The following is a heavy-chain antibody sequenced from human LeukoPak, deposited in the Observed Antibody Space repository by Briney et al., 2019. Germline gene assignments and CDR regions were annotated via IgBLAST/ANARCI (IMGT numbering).Heavy chain of an antibody. CDR3: ARVPEGRDGYDYGFN. CDR2: IIPILGIA. D-gene: IGHD5-24*01. J-gene: IGHJ4*02. Sequence: SVKVSCKASGGTFSSYTISWVRQAPGQGLEWMGRIIPILGIANYAQKFQGRVTITADKSTSTAYMELSSLRSEDTAVYYCARVPEGRDGYDYGFNWGQGTLVTVSS. V-gene: IGHV1-69*02. CDR1: GGTFSSYT.